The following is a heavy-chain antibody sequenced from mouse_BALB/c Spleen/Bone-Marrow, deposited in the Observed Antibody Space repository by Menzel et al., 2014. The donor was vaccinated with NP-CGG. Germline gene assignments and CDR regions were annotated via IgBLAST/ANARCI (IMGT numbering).Heavy chain of an antibody. CDR3: ARDGGYGRDN. CDR1: GFTFSDIY. Sequence: EVMLVESGGGLVQPGGSLRLSCATSGFTFSDIYMEWVRQPPGKRLEWIATSRCKPNDYTTEYSASVKGRFIVSRDTSQSILYLQMNALRPEDTAIYYCARDGGYGRDNWGQGTTLTVSS. CDR2: SRCKPNDYTT. D-gene: IGHD1-1*02. J-gene: IGHJ2*01. V-gene: IGHV7-1*02.